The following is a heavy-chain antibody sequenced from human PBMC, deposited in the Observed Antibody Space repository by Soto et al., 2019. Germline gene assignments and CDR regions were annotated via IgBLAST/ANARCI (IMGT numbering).Heavy chain of an antibody. CDR2: IYYSGST. Sequence: PSETLSLTCTVSGGSISSYYWSWIRQPPGKGLEWIGYIYYSGSTNYNPSLKSRVTISVDTSKNQFSLKLSFVTAADAAVYYGARRYGYSFDYWGQGTLVTVSS. V-gene: IGHV4-59*08. D-gene: IGHD1-1*01. CDR1: GGSISSYY. CDR3: ARRYGYSFDY. J-gene: IGHJ4*02.